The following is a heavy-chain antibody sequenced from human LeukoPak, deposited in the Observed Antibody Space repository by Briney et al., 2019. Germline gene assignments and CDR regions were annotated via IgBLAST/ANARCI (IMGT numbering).Heavy chain of an antibody. Sequence: SGGSLRLSCAASGVIISSYAMSWVRQAPGKGLEWVSAINGRGDNTYYADFVKGRFTTSRDNSKSTVYLQMNSLRTEDTAVYYCAKDRVSPGFNWFDPWGQGTLVTVSS. CDR1: GVIISSYA. D-gene: IGHD2/OR15-2a*01. CDR2: INGRGDNT. J-gene: IGHJ5*02. V-gene: IGHV3-23*01. CDR3: AKDRVSPGFNWFDP.